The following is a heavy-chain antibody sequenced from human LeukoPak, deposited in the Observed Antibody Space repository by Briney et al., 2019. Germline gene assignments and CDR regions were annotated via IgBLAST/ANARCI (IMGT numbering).Heavy chain of an antibody. D-gene: IGHD2-2*01. Sequence: ASVKVSCKASGYTFTSYDINWVRQATGQGVEGMGWMNPNSGNTGYAQKFQGRVTMTRNTSISTPYMELSSLRSEDTAVYYCARDSGYCSSTSCRRDYWGQGTLVTVSS. CDR3: ARDSGYCSSTSCRRDY. J-gene: IGHJ4*02. V-gene: IGHV1-8*01. CDR2: MNPNSGNT. CDR1: GYTFTSYD.